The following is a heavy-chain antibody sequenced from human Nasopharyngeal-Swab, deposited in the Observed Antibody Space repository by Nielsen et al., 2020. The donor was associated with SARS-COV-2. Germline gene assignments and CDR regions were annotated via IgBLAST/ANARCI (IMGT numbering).Heavy chain of an antibody. CDR2: MNPNSGNT. V-gene: IGHV1-8*01. Sequence: WVRQAPGQGLEWMGWMNPNSGNTGYAQKFQGRVTMTRDTSTSTVFMDLSSLRSEDTAVYYCARRGRCSGSSCDMDVWGQGTTVTVSS. D-gene: IGHD2-2*01. CDR3: ARRGRCSGSSCDMDV. J-gene: IGHJ6*02.